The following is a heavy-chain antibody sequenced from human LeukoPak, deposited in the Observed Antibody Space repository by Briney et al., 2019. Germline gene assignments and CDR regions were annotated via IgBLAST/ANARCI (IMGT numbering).Heavy chain of an antibody. J-gene: IGHJ4*02. D-gene: IGHD1-26*01. CDR3: ARDGGEWEQDY. Sequence: GGSLRLSCAASGFTFTSYWMRWVRQAPGRGLEWVSFITRSSNYIYYADSVKGRFTTSRDNAKNSLYLQMNSLRAEDTAVYYCARDGGEWEQDYWGQGTLVTVSS. CDR2: ITRSSNYI. CDR1: GFTFTSYW. V-gene: IGHV3-21*01.